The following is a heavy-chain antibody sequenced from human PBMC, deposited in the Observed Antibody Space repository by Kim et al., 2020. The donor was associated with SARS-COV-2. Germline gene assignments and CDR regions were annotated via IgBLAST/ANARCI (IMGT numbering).Heavy chain of an antibody. CDR2: INPNSGGT. J-gene: IGHJ3*02. V-gene: IGHV1-2*02. Sequence: ASVKVSCKASGYTFTGYYMHWVRQAPGQGLEWMGWINPNSGGTNYAQKFQGRVTMTRDTSISTAYMELSRLRSDDTAVYYCAIVPDIVVVPAAITSDIWGQGTMVTVSS. CDR3: AIVPDIVVVPAAITSDI. D-gene: IGHD2-2*01. CDR1: GYTFTGYY.